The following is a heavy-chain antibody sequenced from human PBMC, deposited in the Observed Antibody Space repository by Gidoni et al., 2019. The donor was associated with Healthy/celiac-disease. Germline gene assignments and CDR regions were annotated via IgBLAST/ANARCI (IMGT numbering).Heavy chain of an antibody. J-gene: IGHJ4*02. D-gene: IGHD2-2*02. Sequence: QLQLQESGPGLVKPSETLSLTCTVSGGSISSSSYYWGWIRQPPGKGLEWIGSIYYSGSTYYNPSLKSRVTISVDTSKNQFSLKLSSVTAADTAVYYCARHYIVVVPAAILDYWGQGTLVTVSS. CDR3: ARHYIVVVPAAILDY. CDR1: GGSISSSSYY. V-gene: IGHV4-39*01. CDR2: IYYSGST.